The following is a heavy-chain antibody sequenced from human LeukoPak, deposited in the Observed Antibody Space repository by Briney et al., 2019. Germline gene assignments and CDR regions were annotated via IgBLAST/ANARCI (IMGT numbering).Heavy chain of an antibody. Sequence: SETLSLTCTVSGGSISSSSYYWSWIRQAPGKGLEWIGEINQSGSTNYNPSLKSRVTISVDTSKNQFSLKLSSVTAADTAVYYCARGGLAAAGTFHYYYYMDVWDKGTTVTVSS. CDR2: INQSGST. CDR3: ARGGLAAAGTFHYYYYMDV. V-gene: IGHV4-39*07. CDR1: GGSISSSSYY. J-gene: IGHJ6*03. D-gene: IGHD6-13*01.